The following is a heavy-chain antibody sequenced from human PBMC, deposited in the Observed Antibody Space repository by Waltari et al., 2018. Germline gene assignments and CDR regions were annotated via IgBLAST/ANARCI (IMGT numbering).Heavy chain of an antibody. D-gene: IGHD2-2*01. CDR2: ISSSGTTI. V-gene: IGHV3-48*03. CDR3: ARRYCSSTSCLFDY. CDR1: GFTFSSYD. J-gene: IGHJ4*02. Sequence: EVQLVESGGGLVQPGGSLRLSCAASGFTFSSYDMNWVRRAPGKGLEWVSHISSSGTTIYYADSVKGRFTISRDNAKNSLYLQMNSLRAEDTAVYYCARRYCSSTSCLFDYWGQGTLVTVSS.